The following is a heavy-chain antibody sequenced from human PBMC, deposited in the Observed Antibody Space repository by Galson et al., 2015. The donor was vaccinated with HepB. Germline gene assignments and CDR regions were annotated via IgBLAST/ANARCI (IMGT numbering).Heavy chain of an antibody. J-gene: IGHJ4*02. CDR3: VIPYYDILTGYYDAAPAGR. V-gene: IGHV3-64D*06. Sequence: SLRHPCPASGLTFSSYAMHWFRQAPGKGLEYVSAISSNGGSTYYADSVKGRFTISGDNSKNTLYLQMSSLRAEDTAVYYCVIPYYDILTGYYDAAPAGRWGQGTLVTVSS. D-gene: IGHD3-9*01. CDR1: GLTFSSYA. CDR2: ISSNGGST.